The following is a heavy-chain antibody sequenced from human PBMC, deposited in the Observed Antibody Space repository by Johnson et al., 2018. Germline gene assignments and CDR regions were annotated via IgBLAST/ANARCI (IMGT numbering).Heavy chain of an antibody. CDR1: GFTFSGSA. J-gene: IGHJ3*01. CDR2: IRSKTNNYAT. Sequence: QLVQSGGGLVQPGGSLKLSCAASGFTFSGSAIHWVRRASGKGLEWLGRIRSKTNNYATTYAASVEGRFTIPSDDSKRTAFLQLNSLKTEDTAVYFCTSHVPFCNVGCYPHAFCFWGQGTMVTVSS. CDR3: TSHVPFCNVGCYPHAFCF. V-gene: IGHV3-73*01. D-gene: IGHD2-2*01.